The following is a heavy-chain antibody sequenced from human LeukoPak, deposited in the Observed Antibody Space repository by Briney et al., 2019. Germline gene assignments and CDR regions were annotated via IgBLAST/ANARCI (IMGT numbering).Heavy chain of an antibody. CDR3: ASREERNGFDY. CDR1: GGSFSVYY. V-gene: IGHV4-34*01. J-gene: IGHJ4*02. CDR2: INHSGST. Sequence: SETLSLTCAVYGGSFSVYYWSWIRQPPGKGLEWIGEINHSGSTNYNPSLKSRVTISVDTSKNQFSLKLSSVTAADTAVYYCASREERNGFDYWGQGTLVTVSS.